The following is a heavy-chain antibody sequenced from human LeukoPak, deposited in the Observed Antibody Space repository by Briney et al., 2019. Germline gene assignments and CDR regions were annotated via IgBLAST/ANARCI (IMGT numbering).Heavy chain of an antibody. V-gene: IGHV3-48*01. CDR2: ISSSSSTI. D-gene: IGHD6-6*01. CDR3: ASSSSVPGAFDI. CDR1: GFTFSSYS. Sequence: PGGSLRLSCAASGFTFSSYSMNWVRQAPGKGLEWVSYISSSSSTIYYADSVKGRFTISRDNSKNTLYLQMNSLRAEDTAVYYCASSSSVPGAFDIWGQGTMVTVSS. J-gene: IGHJ3*02.